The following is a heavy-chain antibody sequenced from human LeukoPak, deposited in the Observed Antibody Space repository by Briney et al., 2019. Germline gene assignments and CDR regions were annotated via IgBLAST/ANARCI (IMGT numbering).Heavy chain of an antibody. Sequence: SETLSLTCTVSSGSIRDYYWSWIRQPPGKGLEWIGYIYYTGSTTSNPSLKSRVTISVDTSKNQFSLKLSSVTAADTAVYYCARVGYYASGPFSYFDYWGQGTLVTVSS. CDR2: IYYTGST. CDR3: ARVGYYASGPFSYFDY. V-gene: IGHV4-59*01. D-gene: IGHD3-10*01. CDR1: SGSIRDYY. J-gene: IGHJ4*02.